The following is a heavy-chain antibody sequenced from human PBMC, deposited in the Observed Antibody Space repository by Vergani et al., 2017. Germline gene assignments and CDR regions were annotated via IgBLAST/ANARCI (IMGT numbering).Heavy chain of an antibody. Sequence: QVQLQESGPGLVKTTETLSLTCAVSGYFISSGYYWAWIRQSPEKGLEWIGSLYASGSTYYSPSLKSRVAISIDTSKNHFSLRLSSVTAADTAVYYCARHLRGYSYGVFDYWGQGREVTVSA. V-gene: IGHV4-38-2*01. CDR1: GYFISSGYY. CDR3: ARHLRGYSYGVFDY. D-gene: IGHD5-18*01. J-gene: IGHJ4*02. CDR2: LYASGST.